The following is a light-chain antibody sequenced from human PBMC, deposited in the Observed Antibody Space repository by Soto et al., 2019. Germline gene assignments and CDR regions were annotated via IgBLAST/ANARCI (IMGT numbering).Light chain of an antibody. CDR3: QQSFSTPLT. Sequence: DIQMTQSPSSLSASVGDRVTITCRASQSISTYLNWYQQRPGKAPKVLIYVASSLQSGVPSRFSGSGSGTDFTLTISSLQPEDFATYYCQQSFSTPLTFGGGTRVEIK. J-gene: IGKJ4*01. V-gene: IGKV1-39*01. CDR2: VAS. CDR1: QSISTY.